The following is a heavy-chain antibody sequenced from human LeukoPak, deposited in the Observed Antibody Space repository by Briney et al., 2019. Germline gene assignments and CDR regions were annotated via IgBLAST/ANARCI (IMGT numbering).Heavy chain of an antibody. V-gene: IGHV3-23*01. CDR3: AKGSSGYRPYYFDY. Sequence: GGSLRLSCAASGFTFDSYVMSWVRQAPGKGLEWVSAISGGGGSTYYADSVKGRFTISRGNSKNTVYLQMNSLRAEDAAVYYCAKGSSGYRPYYFDYWGQGTLVTVSS. D-gene: IGHD3-3*01. J-gene: IGHJ4*02. CDR1: GFTFDSYV. CDR2: ISGGGGST.